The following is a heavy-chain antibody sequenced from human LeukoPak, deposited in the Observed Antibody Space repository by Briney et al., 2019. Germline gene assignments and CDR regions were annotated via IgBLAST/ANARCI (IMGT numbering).Heavy chain of an antibody. Sequence: GGSLRLSCVASGFIFRNFAMHWVRQAPGKGLEWVAVGSHDGRNKIYGDSVKGRFTISRDNSKNTVYLQMDNLRPEDTAVYYCAKDRDSSTWSFFDFWGQGTLVTVSS. J-gene: IGHJ4*02. V-gene: IGHV3-30*18. CDR1: GFIFRNFA. D-gene: IGHD6-13*01. CDR3: AKDRDSSTWSFFDF. CDR2: GSHDGRNK.